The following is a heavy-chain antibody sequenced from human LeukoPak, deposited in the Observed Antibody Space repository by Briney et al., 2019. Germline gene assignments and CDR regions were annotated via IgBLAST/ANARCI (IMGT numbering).Heavy chain of an antibody. CDR1: GGSISSYY. V-gene: IGHV4-4*07. Sequence: KPSETLSLTCSVSGGSISSYYWSWIRQPPGKGLEWIGRIYTSGSTNYNPSLKSRVTMSVDTSKNQFSLKLSSVTAADTAVYYCARDFHEDIVVVPAAMAWYNWFDPWGQGTLVTVSS. J-gene: IGHJ5*02. CDR2: IYTSGST. CDR3: ARDFHEDIVVVPAAMAWYNWFDP. D-gene: IGHD2-2*01.